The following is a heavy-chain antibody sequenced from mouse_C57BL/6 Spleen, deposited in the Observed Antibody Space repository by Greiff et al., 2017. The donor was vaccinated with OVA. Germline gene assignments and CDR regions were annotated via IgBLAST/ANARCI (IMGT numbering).Heavy chain of an antibody. CDR1: GYTFTSYW. J-gene: IGHJ2*01. V-gene: IGHV1-55*01. Sequence: QVQLQQPGAELVKPGASVKMSCKASGYTFTSYWITWVKQRPGHGLEWIGAIYPGSGSTNYNEKFTSKATLTVDTSSSTAYMQLISLTSEDSAVNYSARNVEYRFDYWGQGTTLTVSS. CDR3: ARNVEYRFDY. CDR2: IYPGSGST. D-gene: IGHD5-1*01.